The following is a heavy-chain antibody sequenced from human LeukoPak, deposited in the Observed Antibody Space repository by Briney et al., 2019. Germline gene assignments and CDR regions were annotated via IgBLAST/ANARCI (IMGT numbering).Heavy chain of an antibody. CDR1: GLTFDDYT. V-gene: IGHV3-43*01. CDR3: AKDIGNTWPPASTIDY. D-gene: IGHD5-24*01. CDR2: IKWDGDST. Sequence: SGGSLRLSCAASGLTFDDYTMHWVRQVPGKGLEWVSVIKWDGDSTYYADSVKGRFTISRDNSKNSLYLQMNSLRAEDTALYYCAKDIGNTWPPASTIDYWGQGTLVTVSS. J-gene: IGHJ4*02.